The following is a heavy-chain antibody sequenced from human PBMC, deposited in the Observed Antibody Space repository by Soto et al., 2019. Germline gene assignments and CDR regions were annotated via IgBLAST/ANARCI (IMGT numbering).Heavy chain of an antibody. CDR2: INPNSGGT. V-gene: IGHV1-2*04. D-gene: IGHD2-15*01. J-gene: IGHJ4*02. CDR1: GYTFTGYY. CDR3: ARGVTTTPSPSFDY. Sequence: ASVKVSCKASGYTFTGYYMHWVRQAPGQGLEWMGWINPNSGGTNYAQKFQGWVTMTRDTSISTAYMELSRLRSDDTAVYYCARGVTTTPSPSFDYWGQGTLVTVSS.